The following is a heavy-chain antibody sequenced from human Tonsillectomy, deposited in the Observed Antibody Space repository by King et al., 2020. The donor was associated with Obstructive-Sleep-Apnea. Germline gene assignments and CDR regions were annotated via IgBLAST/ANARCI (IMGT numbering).Heavy chain of an antibody. J-gene: IGHJ6*02. CDR2: IYYSGST. CDR1: GGSISSGGYY. V-gene: IGHV4-31*03. Sequence: VQLQESGPGLVKPSQTLSLTCTFSGGSISSGGYYWSWIRQPPGKGLEWIGYIYYSGSTYYNPSLKSRVTISVDTSKNQFSLKLSSVTAADTAVYYCARVHCSGGSCYYYYGMDVWGQGTTVTVSS. D-gene: IGHD2-15*01. CDR3: ARVHCSGGSCYYYYGMDV.